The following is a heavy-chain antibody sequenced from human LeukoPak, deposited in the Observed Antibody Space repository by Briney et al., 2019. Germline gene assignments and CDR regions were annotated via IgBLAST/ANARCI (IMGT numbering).Heavy chain of an antibody. J-gene: IGHJ4*02. Sequence: PGGSLRLSCAASGFTFSSYAMHWVRLAPGKGLEYVSAISSNGGSTYYANSVKGRFTISRDNSKNTLYLQMGSLRAEDMAVYYCARAERFSFDYWGQGTLVTVSS. CDR1: GFTFSSYA. CDR3: ARAERFSFDY. V-gene: IGHV3-64*01. D-gene: IGHD1-1*01. CDR2: ISSNGGST.